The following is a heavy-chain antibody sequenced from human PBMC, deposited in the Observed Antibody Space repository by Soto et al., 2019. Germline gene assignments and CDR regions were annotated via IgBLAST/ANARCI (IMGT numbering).Heavy chain of an antibody. J-gene: IGHJ4*02. D-gene: IGHD3-10*01. Sequence: EASVKVSCKASGYTFTSYGISWVRQAPGQGLEWMGWISAYNGNTNYAQKLQGRVTMTTDTSTSTAYMELRSLRSDDTAVYYCARIRVWTPSSPPCLDYWGQGTLVTVSS. CDR3: ARIRVWTPSSPPCLDY. V-gene: IGHV1-18*01. CDR2: ISAYNGNT. CDR1: GYTFTSYG.